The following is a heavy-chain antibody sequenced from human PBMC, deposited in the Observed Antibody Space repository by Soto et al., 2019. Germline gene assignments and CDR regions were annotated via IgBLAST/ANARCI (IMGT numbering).Heavy chain of an antibody. CDR2: INHSVST. Sequence: SATLSITCAVYGGSFSGYYWSWIRQPPGKGLEWIGEINHSVSTNYNPSLKSRVTISEDTSKSQFSLKVNSMTAADTAVYYCARYRREAVAGYTLDNWGQGILVTVSS. J-gene: IGHJ4*02. D-gene: IGHD6-13*01. V-gene: IGHV4-34*01. CDR1: GGSFSGYY. CDR3: ARYRREAVAGYTLDN.